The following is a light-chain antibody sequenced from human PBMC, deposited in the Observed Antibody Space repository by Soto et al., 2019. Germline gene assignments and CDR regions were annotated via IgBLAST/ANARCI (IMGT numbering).Light chain of an antibody. CDR1: QNINNW. Sequence: DIQMTQSPSTLSASVGDRVTITCRASQNINNWIAWYQQKPGKAPKLLIYDASTLQNGVPSRFSGSGFGTDFSRPLSSLQPDDFGSYYCQHMRTFGQGTKVEIK. CDR3: QHMRT. V-gene: IGKV1-5*01. CDR2: DAS. J-gene: IGKJ1*01.